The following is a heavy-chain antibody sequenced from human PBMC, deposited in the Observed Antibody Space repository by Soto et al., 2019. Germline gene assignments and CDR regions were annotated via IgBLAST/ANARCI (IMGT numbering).Heavy chain of an antibody. D-gene: IGHD3-22*01. CDR3: ARVQDYYASGPPVLDL. Sequence: QVQLVESGGGVVQPGRSLRLSCAASGFTFSSYAMHWVRQAPGKGLEWVAVISYDGSTKYCADSVRGRFTISRDNSKNTLYLQMNSRRAEDTAVYYCARVQDYYASGPPVLDLWGRGTRVTVSS. J-gene: IGHJ2*01. CDR1: GFTFSSYA. CDR2: ISYDGSTK. V-gene: IGHV3-30-3*01.